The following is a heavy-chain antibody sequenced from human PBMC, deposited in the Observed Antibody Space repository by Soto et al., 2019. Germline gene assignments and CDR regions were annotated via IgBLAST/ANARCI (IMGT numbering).Heavy chain of an antibody. CDR3: AKDRQYPRDYFHY. V-gene: IGHV3-30-3*01. Sequence: SLRLSCAASGFTFSSYAMHWVRQAPGKGLEWVAVISYDGSNKYYADSVKGRFTISRDNSKNTLYLQMDSLRAEDTAVYYCAKDRQYPRDYFHYWGQGTLVTVSS. CDR1: GFTFSSYA. CDR2: ISYDGSNK. J-gene: IGHJ4*02. D-gene: IGHD4-4*01.